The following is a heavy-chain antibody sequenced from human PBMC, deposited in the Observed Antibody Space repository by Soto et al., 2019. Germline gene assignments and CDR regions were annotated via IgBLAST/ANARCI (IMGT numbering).Heavy chain of an antibody. CDR3: ARDRCTNGVCYAPSDY. Sequence: EVQLVESGGGLVQPGGSLRLSCAASGFTFSTYAMHWVRQAPGKGLEYVSAISSNGRSTYYANSVKGRFTISRDNSKNTLYLQMDSLRAEAMAVYYCARDRCTNGVCYAPSDYWGQGTLVTVSS. V-gene: IGHV3-64*01. CDR1: GFTFSTYA. CDR2: ISSNGRST. J-gene: IGHJ4*02. D-gene: IGHD2-8*01.